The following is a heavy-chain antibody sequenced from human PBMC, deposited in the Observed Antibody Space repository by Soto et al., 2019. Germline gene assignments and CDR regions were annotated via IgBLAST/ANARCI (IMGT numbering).Heavy chain of an antibody. V-gene: IGHV1-69*02. J-gene: IGHJ4*02. Sequence: QVQLVQSGAEVQKPGSSVKVSCKASGGTFSSYTISWVRQAPGQGLEWMGRIIPILGIANYAQKFQGRVTITADKSTSTAYMELSSLRSEDTAVYYCARVGAFGEFSYWGQGTLVTVSS. D-gene: IGHD3-10*01. CDR1: GGTFSSYT. CDR2: IIPILGIA. CDR3: ARVGAFGEFSY.